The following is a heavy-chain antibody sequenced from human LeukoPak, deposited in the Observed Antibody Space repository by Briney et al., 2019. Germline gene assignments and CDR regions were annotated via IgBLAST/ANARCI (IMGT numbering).Heavy chain of an antibody. D-gene: IGHD6-19*01. Sequence: SETLSLTCTVSGGSINTRGWIRQPPGKGLEWIGEINHSGSTNYNPSLKSRVTISVDTSKNQFSLKLSSVTAADTAVYYCARAPYSSGWFRDEFDYWGQGTLVTVSS. J-gene: IGHJ4*02. V-gene: IGHV4-34*01. CDR1: GGSINT. CDR2: INHSGST. CDR3: ARAPYSSGWFRDEFDY.